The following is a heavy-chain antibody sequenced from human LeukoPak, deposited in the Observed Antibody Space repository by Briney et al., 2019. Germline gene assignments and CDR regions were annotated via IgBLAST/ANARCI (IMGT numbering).Heavy chain of an antibody. V-gene: IGHV4-59*01. Sequence: KTSETLSLTCTVSGGSISSYYWSWIRQPPGKGLEWIGYIYYSGSTNYNPSLKSRVTISVDTSKNQFSLKLSSVTAADTAVYYCARAGLTIFDYWGQGTLVTVSS. J-gene: IGHJ4*02. CDR2: IYYSGST. CDR3: ARAGLTIFDY. CDR1: GGSISSYY. D-gene: IGHD1/OR15-1a*01.